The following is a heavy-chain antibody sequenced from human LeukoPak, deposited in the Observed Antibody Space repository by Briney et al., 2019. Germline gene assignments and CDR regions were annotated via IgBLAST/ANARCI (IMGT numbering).Heavy chain of an antibody. D-gene: IGHD3-10*01. V-gene: IGHV1-18*04. CDR2: ISAYNGNT. CDR1: GYTFTSYY. CDR3: ARDTYYYGSGSYYNPPIDY. Sequence: GASVKVSCKASGYTFTSYYMHWVRQAPGQGLEWMGWISAYNGNTNYAQKLQGRVTMTTDTSTSTAYMELRSLRSDDTAVYYCARDTYYYGSGSYYNPPIDYWGQGTLVTVSS. J-gene: IGHJ4*02.